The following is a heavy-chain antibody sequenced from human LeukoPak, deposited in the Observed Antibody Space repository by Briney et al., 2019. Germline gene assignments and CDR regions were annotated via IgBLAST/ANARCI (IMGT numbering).Heavy chain of an antibody. Sequence: PSETLSLACSVAARAISTYYCNSIRQSAGQGLGWIAHISYGPTDYNPSLKSRVSISADTSKNRISLTFTSVTADDTPLFNCARDKAHTYAYYFDPWGQGTQV. CDR3: ARDKAHTYAYYFDP. D-gene: IGHD3-16*01. CDR2: ISYGPT. V-gene: IGHV4-59*01. CDR1: ARAISTYY. J-gene: IGHJ4*02.